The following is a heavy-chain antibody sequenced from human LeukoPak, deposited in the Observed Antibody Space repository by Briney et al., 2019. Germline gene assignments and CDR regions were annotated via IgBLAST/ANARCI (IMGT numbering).Heavy chain of an antibody. Sequence: GGSLRLSCAASGFTFSSYAMSWVRQAPGKGLEWVSAISGSGGSTYYADSVKGRFTISRDNSKNTLYLQMNSLRAEDTAVYYCARKNNVGATGYYYYGMDVWGQGTTVTVSS. CDR2: ISGSGGST. CDR3: ARKNNVGATGYYYYGMDV. D-gene: IGHD1-26*01. V-gene: IGHV3-23*01. J-gene: IGHJ6*02. CDR1: GFTFSSYA.